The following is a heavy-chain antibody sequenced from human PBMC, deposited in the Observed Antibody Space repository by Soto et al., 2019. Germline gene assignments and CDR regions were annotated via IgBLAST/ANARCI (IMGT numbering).Heavy chain of an antibody. D-gene: IGHD6-6*01. V-gene: IGHV1-69*01. CDR2: IIPILGTA. Sequence: QVQLVQSGAEVKKPGSSVKVSCKASGGTFSSYAISWVRQAPGQGLEWMGGIIPILGTANYAQKFQGRVTITADESTSTAYMELSSLRSEDTAVYYCARDPEYSSSSGYYYYYGMDVWGQGTTVTVSS. CDR1: GGTFSSYA. J-gene: IGHJ6*02. CDR3: ARDPEYSSSSGYYYYYGMDV.